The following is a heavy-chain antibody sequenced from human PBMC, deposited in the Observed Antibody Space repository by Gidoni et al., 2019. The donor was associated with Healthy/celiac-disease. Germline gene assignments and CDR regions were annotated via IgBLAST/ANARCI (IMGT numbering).Heavy chain of an antibody. CDR1: GFIFSSYS. V-gene: IGHV3-21*01. J-gene: IGHJ5*02. CDR2: ISSSSSYI. CDR3: ARDRDGGFDP. Sequence: EVQLVESGGGLVKPGGSLRLSCAASGFIFSSYSMNWVRQAPGKGLEWVSYISSSSSYIYHADSVKGRFTIFRDNAKNSLYLQMNSLRAEDTAVYYCARDRDGGFDPWGQGTLVTVSS. D-gene: IGHD3-10*01.